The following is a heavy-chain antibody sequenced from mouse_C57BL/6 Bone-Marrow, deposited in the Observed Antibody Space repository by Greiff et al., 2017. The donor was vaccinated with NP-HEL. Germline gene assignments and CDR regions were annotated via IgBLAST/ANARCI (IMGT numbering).Heavy chain of an antibody. CDR3: AREDDGYYAYYFDY. V-gene: IGHV3-6*01. CDR1: GYSITSGYY. J-gene: IGHJ2*01. CDR2: ISYDGSN. Sequence: EVQLQESGPGLVKPSQSLSLTCSVTGYSITSGYYWNWIRQFPGNKLEWMGYISYDGSNNYNPSLKNRISITRDTSKNQFFLKLNSVTTEDTATYYCAREDDGYYAYYFDYWGQGTTLTVSS. D-gene: IGHD2-3*01.